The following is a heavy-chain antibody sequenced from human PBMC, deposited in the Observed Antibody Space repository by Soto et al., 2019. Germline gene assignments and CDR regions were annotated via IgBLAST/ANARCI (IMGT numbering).Heavy chain of an antibody. CDR1: AFGFSHYA. CDR2: ISYDGNIK. D-gene: IGHD2-15*01. V-gene: IGHV3-30-3*01. J-gene: IGHJ6*02. Sequence: SGGSLRLSCGASAFGFSHYAMHWVRQAPGKGLECVAVISYDGNIKRYADSVKGRFTISRDNSENTLYLQMNSLRPEDTAVYYCARAGYCSGGRCYSPYYYYYGMDVWGQGTTVTVSS. CDR3: ARAGYCSGGRCYSPYYYYYGMDV.